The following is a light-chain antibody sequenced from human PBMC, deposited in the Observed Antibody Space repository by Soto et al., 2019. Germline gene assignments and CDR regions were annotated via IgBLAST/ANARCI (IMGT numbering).Light chain of an antibody. J-gene: IGKJ4*01. Sequence: DIQMTQSPSSLSASVGDRVTISCRASQGIRNYVAWYQQRPGKVPKLLIYAASTLQSGVPSRFSGSGSGTHFTLTISSLQPEDVATYYCQKYNSVPSFGGGTKVEIK. V-gene: IGKV1-27*01. CDR1: QGIRNY. CDR2: AAS. CDR3: QKYNSVPS.